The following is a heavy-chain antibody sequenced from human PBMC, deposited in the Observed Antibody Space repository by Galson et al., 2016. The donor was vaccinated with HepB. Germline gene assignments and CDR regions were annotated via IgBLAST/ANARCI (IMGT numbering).Heavy chain of an antibody. CDR3: ARAVKEYYYDSSDYSLATNEYFQH. D-gene: IGHD3-22*01. Sequence: SLTCTVSGGSISSSNYYWGWIRQPPGKGLEWLGYIYYRGSTNYNPSLKRRVTIPVDTSKNQFSLRLSSVTAADTAVYYCARAVKEYYYDSSDYSLATNEYFQHWGQGTLVTVSS. CDR2: IYYRGST. CDR1: GGSISSSNYY. V-gene: IGHV4-61*05. J-gene: IGHJ1*01.